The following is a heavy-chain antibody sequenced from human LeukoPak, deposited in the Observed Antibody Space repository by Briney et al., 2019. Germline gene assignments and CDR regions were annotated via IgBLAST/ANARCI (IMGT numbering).Heavy chain of an antibody. D-gene: IGHD3-3*02. V-gene: IGHV3-23*01. J-gene: IGHJ6*03. CDR1: GFTFTSYW. CDR3: AKDRGSIFGVVIRHSYYMDV. CDR2: ISGSGGRT. Sequence: PGGSLRLSCAASGFTFTSYWMHWVRQAPGKGLEWVSSISGSGGRTHYADYAKGRFTISRDNSKNTLYLQMNSLRADDTAVYYCAKDRGSIFGVVIRHSYYMDVWGKGTTVTVSS.